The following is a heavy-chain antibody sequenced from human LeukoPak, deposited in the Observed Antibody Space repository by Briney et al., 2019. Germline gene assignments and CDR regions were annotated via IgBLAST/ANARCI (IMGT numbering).Heavy chain of an antibody. CDR3: ARINGELHQYYFDY. CDR2: ISAYNGNT. D-gene: IGHD3-10*01. V-gene: IGHV1-18*01. J-gene: IGHJ4*02. CDR1: GYTFTSYG. Sequence: ASVKVSCKASGYTFTSYGISWVRQAPGQGLEWMGWISAYNGNTNYAQKLQGRVTMTTGTSTSTAYMELRSLRSDDTAVYYCARINGELHQYYFDYWGQGTLVTVSS.